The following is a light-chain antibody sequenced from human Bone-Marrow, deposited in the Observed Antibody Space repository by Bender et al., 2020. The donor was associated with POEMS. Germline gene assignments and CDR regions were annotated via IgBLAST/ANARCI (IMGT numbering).Light chain of an antibody. Sequence: QSVLTQPPSASGTPGQRVTISCSGSDSNIGSDTVSWYQHLPGTAPKLLIYSNNQRPSGVPDRFSGSKSGTTASLAISGLQSEDEADYYCSVWDDSLNGVVIGGGTKLTVL. V-gene: IGLV1-44*01. CDR3: SVWDDSLNGVV. J-gene: IGLJ2*01. CDR2: SNN. CDR1: DSNIGSDT.